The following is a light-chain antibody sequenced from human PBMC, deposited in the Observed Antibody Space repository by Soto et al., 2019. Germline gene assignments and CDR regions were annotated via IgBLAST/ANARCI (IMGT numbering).Light chain of an antibody. Sequence: IVMTQFPATLSVSPGERATLPCRASQSVRSNLAWYQQKPGQAPRLLIFAASTRATVIPARFRGSGSGTEFTLTISDLQSEDFAVYYCQQYSNWPRTFGQGTKVDIK. CDR2: AAS. V-gene: IGKV3-15*01. CDR3: QQYSNWPRT. J-gene: IGKJ1*01. CDR1: QSVRSN.